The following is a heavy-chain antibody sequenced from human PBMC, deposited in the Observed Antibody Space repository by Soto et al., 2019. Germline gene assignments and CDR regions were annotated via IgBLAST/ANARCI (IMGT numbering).Heavy chain of an antibody. V-gene: IGHV3-74*01. CDR3: ARDPAPSRAYCGGDCYSGLDY. CDR1: GFTFSSYW. Sequence: EVQLVESGGGLVQPGGSLRLSCAASGFTFSSYWMQWVRQAPGKGLVWVSRINSDGSSTSYADSVKGRFTISRDNAKNTLYLQMNSLRAEDTAVYYCARDPAPSRAYCGGDCYSGLDYWGQGTLVTVSS. CDR2: INSDGSST. J-gene: IGHJ4*02. D-gene: IGHD2-21*02.